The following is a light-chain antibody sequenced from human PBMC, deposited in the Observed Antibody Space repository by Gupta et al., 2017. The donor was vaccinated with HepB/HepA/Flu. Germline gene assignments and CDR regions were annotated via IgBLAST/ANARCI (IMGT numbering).Light chain of an antibody. Sequence: EIVLTQSPATLSMSPGERVILTCRASQTIGNSIAWYQVKPGQAPRLLIYRAATRDTDVPARFSGSGSGTMFTLTISSLQSEDCALYYCHQYNNWLWTFGRGTKVEIK. CDR2: RAA. J-gene: IGKJ1*01. V-gene: IGKV3-15*01. CDR1: QTIGNS. CDR3: HQYNNWLWT.